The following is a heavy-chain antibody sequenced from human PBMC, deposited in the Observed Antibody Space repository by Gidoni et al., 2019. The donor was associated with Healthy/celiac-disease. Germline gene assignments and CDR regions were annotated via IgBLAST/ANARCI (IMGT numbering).Heavy chain of an antibody. D-gene: IGHD4-17*01. CDR1: GFTFDDYG. J-gene: IGHJ3*02. CDR3: AREQGYGDYVNAFDI. V-gene: IGHV3-20*04. CDR2: IKWNGGST. Sequence: EVQLVESGGGVVRSGGSLRLSCAASGFTFDDYGMSCVRQAAGKGLEWVSGIKWNGGSTGYADSVKGRFTISRDNAKNSLYLQMNSLRAEDTALYYCAREQGYGDYVNAFDIWGQGTMVTVSS.